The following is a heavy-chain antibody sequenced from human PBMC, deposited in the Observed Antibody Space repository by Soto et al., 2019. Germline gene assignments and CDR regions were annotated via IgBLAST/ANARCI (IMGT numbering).Heavy chain of an antibody. CDR2: ITIGNNNI. Sequence: EVQLVESGGGLVKPGGSLRLSCAASGFTLSNFGMNWVRRAPGKGLEWVSSITIGNNNIYYADSVKGRFTISRDNTRNSLSLQMNSLRAEDTAVYYCARDRSSTSPDYWGQGTLVTVSS. CDR1: GFTLSNFG. CDR3: ARDRSSTSPDY. J-gene: IGHJ4*02. V-gene: IGHV3-21*01.